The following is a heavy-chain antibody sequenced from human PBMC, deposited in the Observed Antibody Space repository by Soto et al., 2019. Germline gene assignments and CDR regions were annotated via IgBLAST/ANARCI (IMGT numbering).Heavy chain of an antibody. CDR1: GGTFSSYA. CDR3: ARGQPLLRVYYYYYGMDV. J-gene: IGHJ6*02. CDR2: IIPIFGTA. V-gene: IGHV1-69*12. D-gene: IGHD2-2*01. Sequence: QVQLVQSGAEVKKPGSSVKVSCKASGGTFSSYAISWVRQAPGQGLEWMGGIIPIFGTANYAQKFQGRVTITADESTSTAYMELSSLRSEDTAVYYCARGQPLLRVYYYYYGMDVWGQGTTVTVSS.